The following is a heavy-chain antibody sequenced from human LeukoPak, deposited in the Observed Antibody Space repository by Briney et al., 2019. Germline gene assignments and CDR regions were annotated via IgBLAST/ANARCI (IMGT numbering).Heavy chain of an antibody. Sequence: PGGSLRLSCAASGFTFSSYAMSWVRQAPGKGLEWVSAISGSGGSTYYADSVKGRFTISRDNSKNTLYLQMNSLRAEDTAVYYCAKRPYFDWLSYYFDYWGQGTLVTVSS. CDR3: AKRPYFDWLSYYFDY. D-gene: IGHD3-9*01. J-gene: IGHJ4*02. CDR2: ISGSGGST. CDR1: GFTFSSYA. V-gene: IGHV3-23*01.